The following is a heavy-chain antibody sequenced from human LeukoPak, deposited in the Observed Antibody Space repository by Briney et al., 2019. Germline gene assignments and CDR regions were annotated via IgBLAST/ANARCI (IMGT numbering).Heavy chain of an antibody. CDR1: GGTFSSYA. CDR2: IIPILGIA. Sequence: ASVKVSCKASGGTFSSYAISWVRQAPGQGLEWMGRIIPILGIANYAQKFQGRVTITADKSTSTAYMELSSLRSEDTAVYYCARGAWNGYYYGMDVWGQGTTVTVSS. CDR3: ARGAWNGYYYGMDV. D-gene: IGHD1-1*01. V-gene: IGHV1-69*04. J-gene: IGHJ6*02.